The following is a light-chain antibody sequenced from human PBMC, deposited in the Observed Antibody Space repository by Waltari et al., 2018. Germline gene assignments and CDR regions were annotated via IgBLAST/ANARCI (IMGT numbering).Light chain of an antibody. Sequence: QSALTQPPSASGSPGQSVTISCTGTSSDVGGYNYVSWYPQHPGKAPKLMMSEVTKRPAWVPDRVSGAKSGNTASLTVSGLQAEDEADYYCSSYAGSNNVVFGGGTKLTVL. CDR3: SSYAGSNNVV. V-gene: IGLV2-8*01. CDR1: SSDVGGYNY. CDR2: EVT. J-gene: IGLJ2*01.